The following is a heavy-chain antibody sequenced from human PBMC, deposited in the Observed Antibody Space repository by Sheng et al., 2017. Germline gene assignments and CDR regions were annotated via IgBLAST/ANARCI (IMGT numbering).Heavy chain of an antibody. D-gene: IGHD1-26*01. CDR1: GFTFSSFW. Sequence: EVQLVESGGGLVQPGGSLRLTCAASGFTFSSFWMTWVRQAPGKGLEWVANIKQDGSEKYYLDSVKGRFTISRDNARNSLNLEMNSLRAEDSAVYYCGAGRNSLGGYWGQGTLVTVTS. CDR2: IKQDGSEK. V-gene: IGHV3-7*01. J-gene: IGHJ4*02. CDR3: GAGRNSLGGY.